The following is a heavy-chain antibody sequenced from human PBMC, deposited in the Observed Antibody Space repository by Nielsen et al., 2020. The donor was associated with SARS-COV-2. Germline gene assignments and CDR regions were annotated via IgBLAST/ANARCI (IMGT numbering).Heavy chain of an antibody. CDR3: AIASDEARNPNWFDP. J-gene: IGHJ5*02. Sequence: SETLSLTCTVSGGSISSGGFYWSWIRQHPGKGLEWIGYIYYSGSTYYNPSLKNRLTMSVDTSKNQFSLKLSSVTAADTAVYYWAIASDEARNPNWFDPWGQGIQGTVSS. CDR1: GGSISSGGFY. V-gene: IGHV4-31*03. CDR2: IYYSGST.